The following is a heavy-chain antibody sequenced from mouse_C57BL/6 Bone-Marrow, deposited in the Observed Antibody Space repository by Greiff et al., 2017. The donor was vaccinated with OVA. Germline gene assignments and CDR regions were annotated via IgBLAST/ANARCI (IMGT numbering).Heavy chain of an antibody. CDR3: GGGWVVAEGPDY. J-gene: IGHJ2*01. D-gene: IGHD1-1*01. CDR1: GYSITSGYY. CDR2: ISYDGSN. Sequence: VQLKESGPGLVKPSQSLSLTCSVTGYSITSGYYWNWIRQFPGNKLEWMGYISYDGSNNYNPSLKNRISITRDTSTNQFFLKLNSVTDEDAAKYYCGGGWVVAEGPDYWGQGTTLTVSS. V-gene: IGHV3-6*01.